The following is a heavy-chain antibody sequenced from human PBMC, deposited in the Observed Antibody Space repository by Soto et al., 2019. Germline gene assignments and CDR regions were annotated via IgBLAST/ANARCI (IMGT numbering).Heavy chain of an antibody. V-gene: IGHV6-1*01. J-gene: IGHJ4*02. CDR3: ARGDQGFDY. CDR1: WDSYSINSAA. Sequence: SQTLSLTCAISWDSYSINSAAWNWSRQAPSRGVEWVGRTYYQSKRFNNYAQSVKRQININTEPSKNQLSLQLKSVTPEDTAVHSCARGDQGFDYWGKGTLVTVS. CDR2: TYYQSKRFN. D-gene: IGHD3-16*01.